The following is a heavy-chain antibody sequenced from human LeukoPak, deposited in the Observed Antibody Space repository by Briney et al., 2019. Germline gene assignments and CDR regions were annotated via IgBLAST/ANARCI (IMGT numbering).Heavy chain of an antibody. V-gene: IGHV1-18*01. D-gene: IGHD3-10*01. Sequence: GASVKVSCKASGYTFTTYHINWVRQAPGQGLDWMGRIDAYKVNTNYEQKRQGRVIITTDTSPSTAHIELGGVICDSRGLDYVATGGRGNLPYWGQGSLATASS. J-gene: IGHJ1*01. CDR1: GYTFTTYH. CDR3: ATGGRGNLPY. CDR2: IDAYKVNT.